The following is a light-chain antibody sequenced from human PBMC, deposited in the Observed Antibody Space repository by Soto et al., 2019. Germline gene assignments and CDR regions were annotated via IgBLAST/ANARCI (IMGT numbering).Light chain of an antibody. CDR1: QSVSSSY. V-gene: IGKV3-20*01. CDR2: GAS. Sequence: EIVLTQSPGTLSLSPGERATLSCRASQSVSSSYLAWYQQKPGQAPRLLIYGASGRATGIPDRFSVSGSGTGFTLTISRLEPEDFAVYYCQHYGSSPETFGQGTKVEIK. J-gene: IGKJ1*01. CDR3: QHYGSSPET.